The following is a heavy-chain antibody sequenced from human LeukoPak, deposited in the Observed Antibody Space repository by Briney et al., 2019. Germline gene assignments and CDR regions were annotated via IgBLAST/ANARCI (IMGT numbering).Heavy chain of an antibody. D-gene: IGHD3-10*01. CDR2: MNPNSGNT. CDR1: GYTFTRHY. V-gene: IGHV1-8*03. CDR3: AREKLFGESYYYYYMDV. Sequence: ASVKVSCKASGYTFTRHYMHWVRQAPGQGLEWMGWMNPNSGNTGYAQKFQGRVTITRNTSISTAYMELSSLRSEDTAVYYCAREKLFGESYYYYYMDVWGKGTTVTVSS. J-gene: IGHJ6*03.